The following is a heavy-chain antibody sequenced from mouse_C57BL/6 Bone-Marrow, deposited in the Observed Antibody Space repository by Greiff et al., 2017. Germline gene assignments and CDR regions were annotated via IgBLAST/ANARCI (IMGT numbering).Heavy chain of an antibody. CDR3: AVITTVHFDY. J-gene: IGHJ2*01. D-gene: IGHD1-1*01. CDR1: GYTFTSYG. Sequence: VKLMESGAELARPGASVKLSCKASGYTFTSYGISWVKQRTGQGLEWIGEIYPRSGNTYYNEKFKGKAILTADKSSSTAYMELRSLTSEDSAVYFCAVITTVHFDYWGQGTTLTVSS. CDR2: IYPRSGNT. V-gene: IGHV1-81*01.